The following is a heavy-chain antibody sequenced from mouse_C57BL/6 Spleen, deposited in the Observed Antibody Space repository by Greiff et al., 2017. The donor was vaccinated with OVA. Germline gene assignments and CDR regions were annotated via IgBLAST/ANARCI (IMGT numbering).Heavy chain of an antibody. V-gene: IGHV1-18*01. CDR1: GYTFTDYN. CDR2: INPNNGGT. J-gene: IGHJ4*01. Sequence: EVQLVESGPELVKPGASVKIPCKASGYTFTDYNMDWVKQSHGKSLEWIGDINPNNGGTIYNQKFKGKATLTVDKSSSTAYMELRSLTSEDTAVYYCAREGVYYGNYDAMDYWGQGTSVTVSS. D-gene: IGHD2-1*01. CDR3: AREGVYYGNYDAMDY.